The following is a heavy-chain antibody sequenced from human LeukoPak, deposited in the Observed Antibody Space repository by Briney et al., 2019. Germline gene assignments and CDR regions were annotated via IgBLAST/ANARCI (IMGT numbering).Heavy chain of an antibody. CDR2: ISGSSSSI. Sequence: GGSLRLSCVASGQTFNSYSMNWVRQAPGRGLEWVSSISGSSSSIKYADSVKGRFTISRDNAKNSLYLQMNSLRAEDTAVYYCARDRMGGSFFDAFDIWGHGTRVTVSS. J-gene: IGHJ3*02. CDR1: GQTFNSYS. CDR3: ARDRMGGSFFDAFDI. V-gene: IGHV3-21*01. D-gene: IGHD1-1*01.